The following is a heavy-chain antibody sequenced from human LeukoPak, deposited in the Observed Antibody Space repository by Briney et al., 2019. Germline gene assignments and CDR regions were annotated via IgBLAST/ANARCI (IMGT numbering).Heavy chain of an antibody. CDR1: GGTFSSSA. CDR3: ARGPNPEIAVAGMIFDY. D-gene: IGHD6-19*01. CDR2: IIPMFGTR. V-gene: IGHV1-69*06. Sequence: ASVKVSCKASGGTFSSSAISWVRQAPGQGLEWMGGIIPMFGTRNYAQKFQGRVTITADKSTSTAYMELSSLRSEDTALYYCARGPNPEIAVAGMIFDYWGQGTLVTVSS. J-gene: IGHJ4*02.